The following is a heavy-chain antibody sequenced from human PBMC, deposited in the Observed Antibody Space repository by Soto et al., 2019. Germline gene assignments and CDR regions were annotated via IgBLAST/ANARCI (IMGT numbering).Heavy chain of an antibody. V-gene: IGHV4-61*01. Sequence: SETLSLTCTVSGGSVSSGSYYWSWIRQPPGKGLEWIGYIYYSGSTNYNPSLKSRVTISVDTSKNQFSLKLSSVTAADTAVYYCARGGKRNWSYGRHDYYYYYGMDVWGQGTTVTVSS. D-gene: IGHD1-7*01. CDR1: GGSVSSGSYY. CDR2: IYYSGST. CDR3: ARGGKRNWSYGRHDYYYYYGMDV. J-gene: IGHJ6*02.